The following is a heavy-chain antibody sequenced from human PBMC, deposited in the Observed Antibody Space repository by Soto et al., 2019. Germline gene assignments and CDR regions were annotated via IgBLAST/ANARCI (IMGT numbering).Heavy chain of an antibody. CDR2: ISAYNGNT. J-gene: IGHJ6*02. D-gene: IGHD2-2*01. CDR1: GYTFISYG. Sequence: ASVKVSCKASGYTFISYGISWVRQAPGQGLEWMGWISAYNGNTNYAQKLQGRVTMTTDTSTSTAYMELRSLRSDDTAVYYCARVDCSSTSCSYYYYYGMDVWGQGTTVTVSS. CDR3: ARVDCSSTSCSYYYYYGMDV. V-gene: IGHV1-18*01.